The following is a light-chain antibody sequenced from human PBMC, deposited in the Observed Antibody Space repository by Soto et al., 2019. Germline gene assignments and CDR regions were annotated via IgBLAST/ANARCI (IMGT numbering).Light chain of an antibody. J-gene: IGLJ2*01. CDR2: LNSDGSH. Sequence: QPVLTQSPSASASLGASVKLTCTLSSWHSSYAIAWHQQQPEKGPRYLMKLNSDGSHSKGDGIPDRFSGSSSGAERYLTISSLQSEDEADYYCQTWGTGIHVVFGGGTQLTVL. V-gene: IGLV4-69*01. CDR3: QTWGTGIHVV. CDR1: SWHSSYA.